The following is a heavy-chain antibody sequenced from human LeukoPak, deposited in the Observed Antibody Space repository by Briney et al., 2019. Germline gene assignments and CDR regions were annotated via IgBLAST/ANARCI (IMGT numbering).Heavy chain of an antibody. D-gene: IGHD2-15*01. J-gene: IGHJ4*02. V-gene: IGHV3-7*03. CDR2: IKKDGSEK. Sequence: GGSLRLSCAASGFTFSSYWMSWVRQAPGKGLEWVANIKKDGSEKYYVDSVKGRFTISRDNAKKSLYLQMNSLRAEDTAVYYYARVNLAGSRTFDYWGQGTLVTVSS. CDR3: ARVNLAGSRTFDY. CDR1: GFTFSSYW.